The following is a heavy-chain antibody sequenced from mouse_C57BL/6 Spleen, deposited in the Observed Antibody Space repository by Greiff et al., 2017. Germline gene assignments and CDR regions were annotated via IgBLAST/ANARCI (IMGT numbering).Heavy chain of an antibody. V-gene: IGHV14-4*01. CDR3: TTPFTTVYFDY. CDR1: GFTIKDDY. J-gene: IGHJ2*01. CDR2: IAPENGDT. D-gene: IGHD1-1*01. Sequence: EVKVVESGAELVRPGASVKLSCTASGFTIKDDYMHWVKQRPEQGLEWIGWIAPENGDTDYASKFQGKATITADTSSNTAYLQLSSLTSVDTAVYYCTTPFTTVYFDYWGQGTTLTVSS.